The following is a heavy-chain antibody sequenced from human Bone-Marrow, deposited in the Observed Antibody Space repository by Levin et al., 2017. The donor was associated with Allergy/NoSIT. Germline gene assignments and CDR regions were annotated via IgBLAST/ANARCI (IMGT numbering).Heavy chain of an antibody. J-gene: IGHJ4*02. CDR1: GFTFSNYA. CDR3: ARDPFYSGRYCDY. D-gene: IGHD1-26*01. CDR2: ISYDGNRE. Sequence: QTGGSLRLSCAASGFTFSNYAMHWVRQAPGKGLEWVALISYDGNREYYEDFVKGRFTISRDNSKNTLYLQMKSLRLDDTAVYYCARDPFYSGRYCDYWGQGTLVTVSS. V-gene: IGHV3-30*04.